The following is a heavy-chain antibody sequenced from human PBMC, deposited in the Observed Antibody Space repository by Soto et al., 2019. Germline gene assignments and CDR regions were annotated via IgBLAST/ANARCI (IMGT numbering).Heavy chain of an antibody. V-gene: IGHV4-39*01. CDR2: IYYSGST. CDR3: ARRYLFDWFDY. D-gene: IGHD3-9*01. CDR1: GGSISSSSYY. Sequence: TSETLSLTCTVSGGSISSSSYYWGWIRQPPGKGLEWIGSIYYSGSTYYNPSLKSRVTISVDTSKNQFSLKLSSVTAADTAVYYCARRYLFDWFDYWGQGTLVTVSS. J-gene: IGHJ4*02.